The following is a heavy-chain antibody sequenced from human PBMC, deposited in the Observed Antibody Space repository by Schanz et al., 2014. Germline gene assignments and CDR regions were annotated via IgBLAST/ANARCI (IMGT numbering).Heavy chain of an antibody. D-gene: IGHD6-19*01. CDR2: ISPYNGDT. CDR1: GYTFTDYG. J-gene: IGHJ4*02. CDR3: ARGGYSSGWYDRDIAHFDY. Sequence: QVQLVQSGGEMKKPGASVKVSCKASGYTFTDYGLSWVRQAPGQGLEWLGWISPYNGDTNYALKLQGRVTMTTDTSTSTAYMELRSLRSDDTAVYYCARGGYSSGWYDRDIAHFDYWGQGTLVTVSS. V-gene: IGHV1-18*01.